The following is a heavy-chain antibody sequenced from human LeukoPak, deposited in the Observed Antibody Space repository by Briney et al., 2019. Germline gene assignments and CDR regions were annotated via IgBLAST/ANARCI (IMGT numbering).Heavy chain of an antibody. V-gene: IGHV4-39*07. CDR1: GGSISSSSYY. J-gene: IGHJ5*02. CDR3: ARDRRRIILKREYCFDP. CDR2: IYYSGST. Sequence: SETLSLTCTVSGGSISSSSYYWGWIRQPPGKGLEWIGSIYYSGSTYYNPSLKSRVTISVDTSKNQFSLKLSSVTAADTAVYYCARDRRRIILKREYCFDPWGQGTLVTVSS. D-gene: IGHD2/OR15-2a*01.